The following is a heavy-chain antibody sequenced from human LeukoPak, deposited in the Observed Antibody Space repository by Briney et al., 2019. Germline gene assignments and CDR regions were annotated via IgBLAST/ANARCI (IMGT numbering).Heavy chain of an antibody. CDR1: GGSISSSSYY. Sequence: SETLSLTCTVSGGSISSSSYYWGWIRQPPGTGLEWIGSIYYSGSTYYNPSLKSRVTISVDTSKNQFSLKLSSVTAADTAVYYCARGTSGSYLGDYWGQGTLVTVSS. V-gene: IGHV4-39*07. J-gene: IGHJ4*02. D-gene: IGHD1-26*01. CDR2: IYYSGST. CDR3: ARGTSGSYLGDY.